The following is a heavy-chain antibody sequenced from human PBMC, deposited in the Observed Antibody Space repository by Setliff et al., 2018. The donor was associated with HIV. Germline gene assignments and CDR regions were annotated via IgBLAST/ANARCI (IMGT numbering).Heavy chain of an antibody. CDR2: INPNSGDT. V-gene: IGHV1-2*05. Sequence: ASVKVSCKASGYTFTGYYMHWVRQAPGQGLEWMGRINPNSGDTNYAQKFQGRVTLTRDTSISTAYMELSRLRSDDTVVYFCAREFTVTPGAFDIWGQGTMVTVSS. CDR3: AREFTVTPGAFDI. J-gene: IGHJ3*02. CDR1: GYTFTGYY. D-gene: IGHD4-17*01.